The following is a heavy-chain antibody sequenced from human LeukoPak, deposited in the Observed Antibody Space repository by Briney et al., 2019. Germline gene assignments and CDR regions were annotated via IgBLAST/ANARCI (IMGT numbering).Heavy chain of an antibody. Sequence: GGSLRLSCAASGFTFSSYDMHWVRQATGKGLEWVSAIGTAGDTYYPGSVKGRFTISRDNAKNSLYLQMNSLRAEDTAVYYCARGSGAYGSGSFQDYWGQGTLVTVSS. CDR3: ARGSGAYGSGSFQDY. D-gene: IGHD3-10*01. CDR1: GFTFSSYD. J-gene: IGHJ4*02. CDR2: IGTAGDT. V-gene: IGHV3-13*01.